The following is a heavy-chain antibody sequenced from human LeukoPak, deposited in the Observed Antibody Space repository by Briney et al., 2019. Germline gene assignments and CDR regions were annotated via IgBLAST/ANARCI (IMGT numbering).Heavy chain of an antibody. J-gene: IGHJ4*02. V-gene: IGHV4-39*07. CDR1: GGSISGSSYY. CDR2: IYYSGST. CDR3: AREGSGSLDY. Sequence: SETLSLTCTVSGGSISGSSYYWGWIRQPPGKGLEWIGSIYYSGSTYYNPSLKSRVTISVDTSKNQFSLKLSSVTAADTAVYYCAREGSGSLDYWGQGTLVTVSS. D-gene: IGHD1-26*01.